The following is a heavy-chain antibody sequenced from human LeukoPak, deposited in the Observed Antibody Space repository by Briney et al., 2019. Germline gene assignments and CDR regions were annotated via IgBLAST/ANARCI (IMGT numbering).Heavy chain of an antibody. J-gene: IGHJ4*02. CDR3: ARVGDSGTMEFDY. D-gene: IGHD6-13*01. V-gene: IGHV3-48*01. CDR2: ISSSSSTI. Sequence: GGSLRLSCAASGFTFSSYSMNWVRQAPGKGLEWVSYISSSSSTIYYADSVKGRFTISRDNAKNSLYLQMNSLRAEDTAVYYCARVGDSGTMEFDYWGQGTLVTVSS. CDR1: GFTFSSYS.